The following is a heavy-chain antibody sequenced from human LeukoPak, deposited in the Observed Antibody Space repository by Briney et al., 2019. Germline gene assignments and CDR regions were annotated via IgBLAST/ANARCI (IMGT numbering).Heavy chain of an antibody. CDR3: ARGHMPKYYYYGMDV. J-gene: IGHJ6*02. CDR1: GFTFSSYG. D-gene: IGHD2-2*01. V-gene: IGHV3-33*01. CDR2: IWYDGSNK. Sequence: PGGSLRLSCAASGFTFSSYGMHWVRQAPGKGLEWVAVIWYDGSNKYYADSVKGRFTISRDNSKNTLYLQMNSLRAEDTAVYYCARGHMPKYYYYGMDVWGQGTTVTVSS.